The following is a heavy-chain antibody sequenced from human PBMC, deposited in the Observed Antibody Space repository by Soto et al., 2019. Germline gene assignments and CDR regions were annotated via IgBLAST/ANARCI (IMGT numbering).Heavy chain of an antibody. Sequence: QVQLVQSGAEVKKPGASVKVSCKASGYTFTSYGISWVRQAPGQGLEWMGWISAYNGNTNYAQKLQGRVTMTTDTSTSTAYMELRSLRSDDTAVYYCARDSDPIVVATPRLLGYWGQGTLVTVSS. V-gene: IGHV1-18*04. J-gene: IGHJ4*02. D-gene: IGHD3-22*01. CDR3: ARDSDPIVVATPRLLGY. CDR1: GYTFTSYG. CDR2: ISAYNGNT.